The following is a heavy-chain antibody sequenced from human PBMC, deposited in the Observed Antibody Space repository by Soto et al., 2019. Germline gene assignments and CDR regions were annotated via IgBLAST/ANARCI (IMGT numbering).Heavy chain of an antibody. CDR2: IWYDGSNK. CDR1: GFTFNSYG. CDR3: ARGIVRGFIYYGMDV. V-gene: IGHV3-33*01. Sequence: QEQLVESGGGVVQPGRSLRLSCAESGFTFNSYGMHWVRQAPGEGLEWVATIWYDGSNKYYADSVKGRFTISRDNSKNTLYLQMNSLRAEDTAVYYCARGIVRGFIYYGMDVWGQGTTVTVSS. J-gene: IGHJ6*02. D-gene: IGHD3-10*02.